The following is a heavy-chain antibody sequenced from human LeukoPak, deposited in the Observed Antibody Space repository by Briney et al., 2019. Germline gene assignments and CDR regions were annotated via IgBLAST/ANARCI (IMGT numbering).Heavy chain of an antibody. CDR3: ATSKDTAGGPY. CDR1: GFTFTDYW. CDR2: IRQDGGAT. V-gene: IGHV3-7*01. D-gene: IGHD6-13*01. Sequence: GGSLRLPCTASGFTFTDYWMTWVRQAPGQGLEWLANIRQDGGATFYGGSVKGRFTISRDNAKNSLFLQMNSLRAEDTAVYYCATSKDTAGGPYWGQGTLVTVSS. J-gene: IGHJ4*02.